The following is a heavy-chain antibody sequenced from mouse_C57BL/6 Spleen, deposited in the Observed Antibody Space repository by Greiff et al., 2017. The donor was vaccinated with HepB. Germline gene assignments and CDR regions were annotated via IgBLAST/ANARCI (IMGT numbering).Heavy chain of an antibody. V-gene: IGHV1-64*01. CDR2: IHPNSGST. J-gene: IGHJ4*01. D-gene: IGHD2-4*01. CDR3: ARQEYDYSYYYAMDY. Sequence: VQLQQPGAELVKPGASVKLSCKASGYTFTSYWMHWVKQRPGQGLEWIGMIHPNSGSTNYNEKFKSKATLTVDKSSSTAYMQLSSLTSEDSAVYYCARQEYDYSYYYAMDYWGQGTSVTVSS. CDR1: GYTFTSYW.